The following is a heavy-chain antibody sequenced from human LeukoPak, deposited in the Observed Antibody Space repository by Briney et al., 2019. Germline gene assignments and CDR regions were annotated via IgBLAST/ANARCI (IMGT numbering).Heavy chain of an antibody. CDR3: ATAVDDSSGYFGALDI. CDR2: IYPGESDT. V-gene: IGHV5-51*01. J-gene: IGHJ3*02. Sequence: GESLKISCKGSGYSFTSYWMGWVRQMPGKGLEWMGIIYPGESDTRYSPSFQGQVTISADKSISTAYLQWSSLKASDTAMYYCATAVDDSSGYFGALDIWGQGTMVTVSS. D-gene: IGHD3-22*01. CDR1: GYSFTSYW.